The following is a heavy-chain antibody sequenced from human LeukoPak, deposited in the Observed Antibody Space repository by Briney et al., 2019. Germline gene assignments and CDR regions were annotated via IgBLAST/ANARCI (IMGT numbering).Heavy chain of an antibody. J-gene: IGHJ4*02. CDR2: INPNTGGT. Sequence: ASVKVSCKASGYTFTNYYIHWVRQAPGQRLEWMAWINPNTGGTKYAQKFQGRVTMTRDTSISTAYMELSRLKSDDTAVYYCARDDMAVAGSYFDYWSQGTLVTVSS. D-gene: IGHD6-19*01. V-gene: IGHV1-2*02. CDR3: ARDDMAVAGSYFDY. CDR1: GYTFTNYY.